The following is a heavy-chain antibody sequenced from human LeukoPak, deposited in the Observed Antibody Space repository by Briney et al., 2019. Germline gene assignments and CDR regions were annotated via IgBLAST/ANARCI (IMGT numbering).Heavy chain of an antibody. CDR2: VHSSGST. CDR1: GGSIRNYY. V-gene: IGHV4-59*01. Sequence: SETLSLTCTVSGGSIRNYYWSWIRQPPGKGLEWIGFVHSSGSTNYSPSIKSRVTISVDMSKNQFSLKVNSVAAADTAVYYCARYYNARTLDYWGQGTLVTVSS. J-gene: IGHJ4*02. D-gene: IGHD3-10*01. CDR3: ARYYNARTLDY.